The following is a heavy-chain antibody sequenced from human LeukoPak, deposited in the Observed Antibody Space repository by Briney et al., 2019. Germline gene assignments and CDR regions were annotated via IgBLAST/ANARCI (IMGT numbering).Heavy chain of an antibody. CDR2: INHSGST. D-gene: IGHD3-10*01. J-gene: IGHJ4*02. CDR3: ARRLWFGGYYFDY. V-gene: IGHV4-34*01. Sequence: SETLSLTCAVYGGSFSGYYCSWIRQPPGKGLEWIGEINHSGSTNYNPSLKSRVTISVDTSKNQFSLKLSSVTAADTAVYYCARRLWFGGYYFDYWGQGTLVTVSS. CDR1: GGSFSGYY.